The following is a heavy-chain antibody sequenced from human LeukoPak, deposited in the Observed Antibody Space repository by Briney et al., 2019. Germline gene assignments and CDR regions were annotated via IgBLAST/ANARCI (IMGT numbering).Heavy chain of an antibody. J-gene: IGHJ5*02. CDR3: AREAAGQWFDP. CDR2: IYHSGST. D-gene: IGHD6-25*01. V-gene: IGHV4-4*02. Sequence: SGTQSLTCAVSGDSISSSNWWTWVRQPPGKGLEWIGEIYHSGSTNYNPSLKSRVTMSLDKSKNQFSLKLTSVTAADTAVYYCAREAAGQWFDPWGQGTLVTVSS. CDR1: GDSISSSNW.